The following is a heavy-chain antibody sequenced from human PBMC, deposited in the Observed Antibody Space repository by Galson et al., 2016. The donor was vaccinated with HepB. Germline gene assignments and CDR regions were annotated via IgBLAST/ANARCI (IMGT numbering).Heavy chain of an antibody. Sequence: LVKPTQPLTLTCTVSGFSLSTTGVGVGWIRQPPGKALEWLAVIYWDEDKRHSPSLKNRLTITKDTSKNQVVLTVTNMDPVDTATYYCAHTTLGWLNGMDVWGQGTTVTVSS. D-gene: IGHD2-21*01. CDR2: IYWDEDK. CDR3: AHTTLGWLNGMDV. CDR1: GFSLSTTGVG. J-gene: IGHJ6*02. V-gene: IGHV2-5*02.